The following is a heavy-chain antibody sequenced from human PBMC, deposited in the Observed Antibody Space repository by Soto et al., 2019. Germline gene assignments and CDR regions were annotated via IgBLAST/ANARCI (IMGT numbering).Heavy chain of an antibody. CDR2: IWYDGSNK. J-gene: IGHJ4*02. Sequence: QVQLVESGGGVVQPGRSLRLSCAASGFTFSSYGMHWVRQAPGKGLEWVAVIWYDGSNKYYADSVKGRFTSSRDNSKNTRYLQMSSLRAEDTAVYYCARGAADSSSLSYFDYWGQGTLVTVSS. D-gene: IGHD6-6*01. CDR3: ARGAADSSSLSYFDY. V-gene: IGHV3-33*01. CDR1: GFTFSSYG.